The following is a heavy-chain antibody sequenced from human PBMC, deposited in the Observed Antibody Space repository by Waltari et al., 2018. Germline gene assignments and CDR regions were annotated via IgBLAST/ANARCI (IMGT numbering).Heavy chain of an antibody. CDR3: AMTPRGY. Sequence: QVQLVESGGGVVQPGRSLRRSCAASGFTFSIYAVHWVRHAHGKGLEWVAVISYDGSNKYYADSVKGRFTIARDNSKNTLYLQMNSLRAEDTAVYYCAMTPRGYWGQGTLVTVSS. J-gene: IGHJ4*02. CDR2: ISYDGSNK. V-gene: IGHV3-30-3*01. CDR1: GFTFSIYA.